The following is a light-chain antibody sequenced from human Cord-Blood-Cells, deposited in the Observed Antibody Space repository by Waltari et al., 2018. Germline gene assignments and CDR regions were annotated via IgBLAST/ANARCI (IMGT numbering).Light chain of an antibody. CDR3: SSYTSSSTYV. J-gene: IGLJ1*01. CDR2: EVS. V-gene: IGLV2-14*01. Sequence: QSALTQPASVSGSPGQSLTISCTGTSSDVGGYNYVSWYQQHPGKAPKLMIYEVSNLPSGVSNRFSGSKSGNTASLTISGLQAEDEADYYCSSYTSSSTYVFGTGTKVTVL. CDR1: SSDVGGYNY.